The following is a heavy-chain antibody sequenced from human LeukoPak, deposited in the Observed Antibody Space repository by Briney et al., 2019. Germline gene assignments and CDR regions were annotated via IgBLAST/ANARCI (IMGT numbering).Heavy chain of an antibody. CDR2: INHSGST. V-gene: IGHV4-34*01. CDR1: GGSFSGYY. Sequence: SETLSLTCAVYGGSFSGYYWSWIRQPPGKGLEWIGEINHSGSTNYNPSLKSRVTISVDTSKNQFSLNLTSVTAADTAVYYCARSDGYGLVGIWGQGTMVTVSS. D-gene: IGHD3-10*01. CDR3: ARSDGYGLVGI. J-gene: IGHJ3*02.